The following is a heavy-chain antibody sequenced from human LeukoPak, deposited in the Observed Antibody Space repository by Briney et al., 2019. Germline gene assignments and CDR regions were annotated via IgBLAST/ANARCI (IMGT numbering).Heavy chain of an antibody. CDR1: GFTFSSYG. Sequence: GGSLRLSCAASGFTFSSYGMHWVRQAPGKGLEWVAVIWYDGSNKYYADSVKGRFTISRDNSKNTLYLQMNSLRAEDTAVYYCAREGITNWGFDYWGQGTLVTVSS. D-gene: IGHD7-27*01. V-gene: IGHV3-33*01. J-gene: IGHJ4*02. CDR2: IWYDGSNK. CDR3: AREGITNWGFDY.